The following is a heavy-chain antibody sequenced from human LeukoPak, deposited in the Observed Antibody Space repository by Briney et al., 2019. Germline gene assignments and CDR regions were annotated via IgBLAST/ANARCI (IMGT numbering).Heavy chain of an antibody. CDR3: AGRAGSNWSMDY. J-gene: IGHJ4*02. Sequence: GESLRLSCAASGFTFSSFAMHWVRQAPGKGLEYVSAIISNGGSTYYANSVKGRFTISRDNSKNTLYLQMGSLRVEDMAVYSWAGRAGSNWSMDYWGQGPLVTSPQ. V-gene: IGHV3-64*01. CDR1: GFTFSSFA. CDR2: IISNGGST. D-gene: IGHD6-13*01.